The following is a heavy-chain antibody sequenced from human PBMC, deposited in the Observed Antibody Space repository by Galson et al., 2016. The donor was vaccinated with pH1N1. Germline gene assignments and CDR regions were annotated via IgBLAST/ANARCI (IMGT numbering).Heavy chain of an antibody. CDR1: GFNFSSYW. Sequence: SLRLSCAASGFNFSSYWMHWVRQAPGKGLVWVSRINTDGSLTTYADSVQGRFTISRDNAKNTLYLQPNSLRAAHTAVYYCAFPPGRGGGCYYDHWGQGTLVTVSS. J-gene: IGHJ4*02. CDR3: AFPPGRGGGCYYDH. V-gene: IGHV3-74*01. CDR2: INTDGSLT. D-gene: IGHD2-21*01.